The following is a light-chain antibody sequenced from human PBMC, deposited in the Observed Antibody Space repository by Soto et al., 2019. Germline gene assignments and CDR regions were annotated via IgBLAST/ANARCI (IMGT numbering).Light chain of an antibody. CDR2: DSS. J-gene: IGKJ5*01. Sequence: EIVLTQSPATLSLSPGERATLSCRASQSGYSYLAWYQQKPGQAPRLLIYDSSNRATDIPARCRGSGSGTYFTLTISSLEPEDVAVYYGQQRSNWPIGFGQGKRLEIK. CDR3: QQRSNWPIG. V-gene: IGKV3-11*01. CDR1: QSGYSY.